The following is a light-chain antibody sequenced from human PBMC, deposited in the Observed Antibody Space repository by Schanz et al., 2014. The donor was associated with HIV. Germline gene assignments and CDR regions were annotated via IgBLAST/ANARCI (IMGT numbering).Light chain of an antibody. CDR1: TSNIGNNY. V-gene: IGLV1-51*01. CDR2: DNY. Sequence: QSVLTQPPSVSAAPGQKVTISCSGSTSNIGNNYVSWYQQLPGTAPKLLIYDNYKRPSEIPDRFSGSKSGTSATLGITGLQTGDEADFYCGTWDSGLSLVLFGGGIKVTVL. CDR3: GTWDSGLSLVL. J-gene: IGLJ2*01.